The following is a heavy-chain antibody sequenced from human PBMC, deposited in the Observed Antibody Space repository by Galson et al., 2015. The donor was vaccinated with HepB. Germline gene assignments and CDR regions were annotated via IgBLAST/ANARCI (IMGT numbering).Heavy chain of an antibody. Sequence: SGKVSCKASGYTFTSYDINWVRQATGQGLEWMGGIIPIFGTANYAQKFQGRVTITADESTGTAYMELSSLRSEDTAVYYCARDKGLRYSNYQGAFDIWGQGTMVTVSS. J-gene: IGHJ3*02. CDR1: GYTFTSYD. CDR3: ARDKGLRYSNYQGAFDI. V-gene: IGHV1-69*13. D-gene: IGHD4-11*01. CDR2: IIPIFGTA.